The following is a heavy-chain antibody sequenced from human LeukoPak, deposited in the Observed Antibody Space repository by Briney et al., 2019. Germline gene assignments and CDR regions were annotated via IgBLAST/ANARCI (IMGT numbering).Heavy chain of an antibody. CDR1: GFTFSSYW. V-gene: IGHV3-74*01. CDR2: INGDGSTL. Sequence: PGGSLRPSCAASGFTFSSYWMNWVRQAPGKGLVWVSRINGDGSTLSYADSVKGRFTISRDNAKNTLYLQMNSLRAEDTAVYYCVRDFGESSGYYFDYWGQGTLVTVSS. CDR3: VRDFGESSGYYFDY. D-gene: IGHD3-22*01. J-gene: IGHJ4*02.